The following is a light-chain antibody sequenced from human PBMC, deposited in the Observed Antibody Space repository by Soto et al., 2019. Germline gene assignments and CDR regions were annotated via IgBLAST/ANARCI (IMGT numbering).Light chain of an antibody. CDR2: LGS. J-gene: IGKJ5*01. V-gene: IGKV2-28*01. Sequence: IVMTQSPRSLPVPAGEPVSISCRSSQRVLHSNGYNYLDWYLQKPGQSPQLLIYLGSNRASGVPHRFSGSGSGTDFTPKISRVEAEDVGVYDCLQALQTPPITGGQGTRREIK. CDR1: QRVLHSNGYNY. CDR3: LQALQTPPIT.